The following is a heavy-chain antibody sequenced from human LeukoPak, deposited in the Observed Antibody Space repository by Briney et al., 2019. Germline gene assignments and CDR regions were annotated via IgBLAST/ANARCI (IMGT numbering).Heavy chain of an antibody. J-gene: IGHJ4*02. V-gene: IGHV3-30*18. D-gene: IGHD3-10*01. Sequence: GGSLRLSCAASGFTFSSCGMHWVRQAPGKGLEWVAVISYDGSNKYYADSVKGRFTISRDNSKNTLYLQMNSRRAEDTAVYYCAKAPSGLWFGFFDYWGQGTLVTVSS. CDR1: GFTFSSCG. CDR3: AKAPSGLWFGFFDY. CDR2: ISYDGSNK.